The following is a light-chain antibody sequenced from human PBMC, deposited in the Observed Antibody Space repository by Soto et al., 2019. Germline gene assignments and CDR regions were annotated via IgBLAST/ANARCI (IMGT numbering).Light chain of an antibody. CDR2: AAS. CDR3: QKYNTAPQT. J-gene: IGKJ1*01. Sequence: DIQMTQSPSSLSASVGDRVTITCRASQGIIDYLAWYQQKPGKAPKLLIYAASTLQSGVPSRFSGSGSGTDFTLTISGLQPDDVATYFFQKYNTAPQTFGQGTKVEIK. V-gene: IGKV1-27*01. CDR1: QGIIDY.